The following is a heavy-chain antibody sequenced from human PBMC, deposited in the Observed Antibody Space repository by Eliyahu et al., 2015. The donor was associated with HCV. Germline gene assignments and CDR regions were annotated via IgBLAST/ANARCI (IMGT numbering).Heavy chain of an antibody. D-gene: IGHD3-3*01. CDR3: ARGPRMGWVDIMTTVLGPLDF. Sequence: QVQLVESGGGVVQPGRXLRLXCAASGFTFSXXGLPWXRQAPGKGLDWVALIWYDGRNNYYADSVKGRFTISRDNSKSTLFLQMNSLSAEDTAVYYCARGPRMGWVDIMTTVLGPLDFWGQGALVTVSS. J-gene: IGHJ4*02. CDR1: GFTFSXXG. V-gene: IGHV3-33*01. CDR2: IWYDGRNN.